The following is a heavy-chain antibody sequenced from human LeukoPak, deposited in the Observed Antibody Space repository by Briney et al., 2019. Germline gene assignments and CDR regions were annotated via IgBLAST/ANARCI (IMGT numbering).Heavy chain of an antibody. D-gene: IGHD6-19*01. V-gene: IGHV4-59*01. Sequence: SETLSLTCTVSGGSISSYYWSWIRQPPGKGLEWIGYIYYSGSTNYNPSLKSRVTISVDTSKNQFSLKLSSVTAADTAVYYCARESGVAGTPPFDYWGQGTLVTVSS. J-gene: IGHJ4*02. CDR2: IYYSGST. CDR3: ARESGVAGTPPFDY. CDR1: GGSISSYY.